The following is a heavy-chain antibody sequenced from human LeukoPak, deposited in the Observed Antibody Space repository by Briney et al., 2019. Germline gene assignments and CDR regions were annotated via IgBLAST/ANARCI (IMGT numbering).Heavy chain of an antibody. Sequence: SQTLSLTCSVSGVSISGGDFYWTWIRQSPGRGLEWIGNIYYSGTTYYNPPLNSRVTMSVDTSKNQFSLNLNSVTAADTAVYYCARGAGVAVRRVDYWGQGTLVTVSS. CDR3: ARGAGVAVRRVDY. D-gene: IGHD6-19*01. CDR2: IYYSGTT. J-gene: IGHJ4*02. CDR1: GVSISGGDFY. V-gene: IGHV4-30-4*08.